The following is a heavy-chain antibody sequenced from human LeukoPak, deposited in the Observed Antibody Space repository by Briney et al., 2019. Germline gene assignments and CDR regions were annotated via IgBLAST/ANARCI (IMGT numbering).Heavy chain of an antibody. D-gene: IGHD5-24*01. Sequence: KPSETLSLTCTVSGGSISSYYWSWIRQPPGKGLEWIGYIYYSGSTNYNPSLKSRVTISVDTSKNQFSLKLSSVTAADTAVYYCARLDGYNTGGDYWGQGTLVTVSS. CDR1: GGSISSYY. J-gene: IGHJ4*02. CDR2: IYYSGST. CDR3: ARLDGYNTGGDY. V-gene: IGHV4-59*01.